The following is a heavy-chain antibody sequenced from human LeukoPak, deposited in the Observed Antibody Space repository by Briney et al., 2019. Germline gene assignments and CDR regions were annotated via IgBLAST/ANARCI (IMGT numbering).Heavy chain of an antibody. V-gene: IGHV3-74*01. D-gene: IGHD3-22*01. Sequence: GGSLRLSCAASGFTFSSYWMHWVRQPPGKGLVWVSRINGDGSSTTYADSVKGRFTISRDNAKNTLYLQMNGLRAEDTAVYYCARDLVVTSAYWGQGTLVTVSS. CDR2: INGDGSST. CDR1: GFTFSSYW. CDR3: ARDLVVTSAY. J-gene: IGHJ4*02.